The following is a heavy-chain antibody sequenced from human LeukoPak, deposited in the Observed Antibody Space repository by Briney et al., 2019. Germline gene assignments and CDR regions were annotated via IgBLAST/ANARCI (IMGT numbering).Heavy chain of an antibody. CDR3: ASANGDVYYGMDV. CDR1: GYTFTGYY. V-gene: IGHV1-2*02. D-gene: IGHD2-21*02. CDR2: INPNSGGT. Sequence: ASVKVSCKASGYTFTGYYMHWVRQAPGQGLEWMGWINPNSGGTNYAQKFQGRVIMTRDTSISTAYMELSRLRSDDTAVYYCASANGDVYYGMDVWGQGTTVTVSS. J-gene: IGHJ6*02.